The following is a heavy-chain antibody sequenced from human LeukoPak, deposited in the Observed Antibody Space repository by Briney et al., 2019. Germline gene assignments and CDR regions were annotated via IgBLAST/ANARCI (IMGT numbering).Heavy chain of an antibody. J-gene: IGHJ5*02. V-gene: IGHV4-39*01. Sequence: SETLSLTCTVSGGSISSSSYYWGWIRQPPGKGLEWIGSIYYSGSTYYNPSLKSRVTISVDTSKNQFSLKLSSVTAADTAVYYCARQGPIVVVENWFDPWGQRTLVTVSS. D-gene: IGHD3-22*01. CDR1: GGSISSSSYY. CDR3: ARQGPIVVVENWFDP. CDR2: IYYSGST.